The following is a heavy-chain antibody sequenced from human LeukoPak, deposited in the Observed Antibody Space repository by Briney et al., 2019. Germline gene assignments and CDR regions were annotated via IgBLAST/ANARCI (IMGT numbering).Heavy chain of an antibody. D-gene: IGHD1-1*01. CDR3: VRDLGTLERMIFSDY. Sequence: ASVKVSCKASGYTFTSFGVSWVRQAPGQGLEWMGWVSAYNGNIQCAQKLQGRVTMTTDISTSTAYMDLRSLRSDDTAVYYCVRDLGTLERMIFSDYWGQGTLVTVSS. J-gene: IGHJ4*02. CDR2: VSAYNGNI. CDR1: GYTFTSFG. V-gene: IGHV1-18*01.